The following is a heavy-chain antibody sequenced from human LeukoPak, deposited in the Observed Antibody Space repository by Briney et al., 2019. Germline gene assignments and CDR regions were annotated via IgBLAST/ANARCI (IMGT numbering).Heavy chain of an antibody. CDR3: ARGLPPVMKYYFDY. J-gene: IGHJ4*02. V-gene: IGHV3-33*01. D-gene: IGHD4-11*01. CDR1: GFTFNSYG. Sequence: GGSRRLSCAASGFTFNSYGMHWVRQAPGKGLEWVAVMWYDGSNKYYADSVKGRFTISRDDSKNTLYLQMNSLRAEDTAMYYCARGLPPVMKYYFDYWGQGTLVTVSS. CDR2: MWYDGSNK.